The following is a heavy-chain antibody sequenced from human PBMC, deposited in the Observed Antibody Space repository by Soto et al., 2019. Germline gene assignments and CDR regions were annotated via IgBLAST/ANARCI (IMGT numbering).Heavy chain of an antibody. V-gene: IGHV3-30*03. D-gene: IGHD4-4*01. CDR1: GFTFSSYG. J-gene: IGHJ4*02. CDR3: GEVYSNYGGGDY. Sequence: QVQLVESGGGVVQPGRSLILSCAASGFTFSSYGMHWVRQAPGKGLEWVAVISYDGSNKYYADSVKGRFTISRDNSKNALYLEMNSLGTEDTAVYYCGEVYSNYGGGDYWGQGTLVTVSS. CDR2: ISYDGSNK.